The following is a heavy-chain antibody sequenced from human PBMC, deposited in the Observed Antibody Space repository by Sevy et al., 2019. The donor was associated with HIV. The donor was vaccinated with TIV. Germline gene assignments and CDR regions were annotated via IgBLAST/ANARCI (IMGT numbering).Heavy chain of an antibody. J-gene: IGHJ6*03. CDR2: INPNSGGT. V-gene: IGHV1-2*02. CDR1: GYTFTGYY. D-gene: IGHD3-10*01. CDR3: ARDKDYYYGSGSYYYYYYHMDV. Sequence: ASVKVSCKASGYTFTGYYMHWVRQAPGQGLEWMGWINPNSGGTNYAQKFQGRVTMTRDTSISTAYMELSRLRSDDTAVYYCARDKDYYYGSGSYYYYYYHMDVWGKGTTVTVSS.